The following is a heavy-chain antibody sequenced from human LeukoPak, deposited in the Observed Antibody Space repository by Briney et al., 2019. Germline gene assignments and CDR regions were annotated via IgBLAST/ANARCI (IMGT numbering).Heavy chain of an antibody. CDR1: GSTFSSYG. V-gene: IGHV3-23*01. CDR3: AKERIDYGDVGLMDV. CDR2: ISGSGGST. J-gene: IGHJ6*03. D-gene: IGHD4-17*01. Sequence: PGGSLRLSCAASGSTFSSYGMSWVRQAPGKGLEWVSAISGSGGSTYYADSVKGRFTISRDNSKNTLYLQMNSLRAEDTAVYYCAKERIDYGDVGLMDVWGKGTTVTISS.